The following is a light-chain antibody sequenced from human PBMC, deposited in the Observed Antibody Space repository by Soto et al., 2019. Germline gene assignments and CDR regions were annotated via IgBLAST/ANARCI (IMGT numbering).Light chain of an antibody. CDR2: DAS. V-gene: IGKV1-5*01. J-gene: IGKJ3*01. CDR3: QHYNSYSIT. Sequence: DIQLTQSPSTLSASLGDRVTITCRASQSIGSWLAWYQQKPGKAPKLLIYDASNFESGVPSRFSGIGSGTEFTLTISSLRPDDFAPYYCQHYNSYSITFGPGTKVDIK. CDR1: QSIGSW.